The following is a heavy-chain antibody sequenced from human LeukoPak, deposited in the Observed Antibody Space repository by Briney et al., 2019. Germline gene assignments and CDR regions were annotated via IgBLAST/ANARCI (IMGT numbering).Heavy chain of an antibody. D-gene: IGHD4-11*01. Sequence: IPGGSLRLSCAASGFTFSSYNMNWVRQAPGKGLEWVSSISSGSNYIYYADSVKGRFTISRDNAKNSLYLQMNSLRAEDTAVYFCARGTPTTRDFDYWGQGTLVTVSS. V-gene: IGHV3-21*01. CDR1: GFTFSSYN. CDR2: ISSGSNYI. J-gene: IGHJ4*02. CDR3: ARGTPTTRDFDY.